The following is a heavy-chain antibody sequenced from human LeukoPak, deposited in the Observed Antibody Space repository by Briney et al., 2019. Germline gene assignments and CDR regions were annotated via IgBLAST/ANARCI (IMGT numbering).Heavy chain of an antibody. CDR2: ISAYNGNT. V-gene: IGHV1-18*01. J-gene: IGHJ5*02. CDR3: ARYGSGSYYNQNWFDP. Sequence: ASVKVSCKASGYTFTSYGISWVRQAHGQGLEWMGWISAYNGNTNYAQKLQGRVTMTTDTSTSTAYMELRSLRSDDTAVYYCARYGSGSYYNQNWFDPWGQGTLVTVSS. CDR1: GYTFTSYG. D-gene: IGHD3-10*01.